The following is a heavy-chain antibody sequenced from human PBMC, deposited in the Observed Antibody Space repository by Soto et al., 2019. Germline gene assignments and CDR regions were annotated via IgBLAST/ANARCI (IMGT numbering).Heavy chain of an antibody. D-gene: IGHD1-1*01. CDR2: INPRGEST. Sequence: ASVKVSCKASGYTFTNYYMHWVRQAPGQGLEWMGMINPRGESTSYAQKFRGRVTVTRDTSTDTAYMELSSLRSEDTAVYYCATETTGPNNYWGQGTLVTVSS. J-gene: IGHJ4*02. CDR3: ATETTGPNNY. CDR1: GYTFTNYY. V-gene: IGHV1-46*01.